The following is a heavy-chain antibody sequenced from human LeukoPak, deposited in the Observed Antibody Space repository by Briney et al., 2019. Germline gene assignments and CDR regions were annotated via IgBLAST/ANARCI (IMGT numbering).Heavy chain of an antibody. Sequence: GGSLRLSCAASGLTFSDSYMSWIRQAPGKGLEWVSYISSGGNTIKYADSVKGRFTISRDNARNSLYLQMNSLRAEDTAVYYCATASLHFDNWGRGTLVTVSS. CDR2: ISSGGNTI. V-gene: IGHV3-11*04. CDR1: GLTFSDSY. J-gene: IGHJ4*02. CDR3: ATASLHFDN.